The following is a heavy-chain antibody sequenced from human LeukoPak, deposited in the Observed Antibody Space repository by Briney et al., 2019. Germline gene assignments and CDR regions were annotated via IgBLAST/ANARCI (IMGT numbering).Heavy chain of an antibody. CDR1: GFTFSTYW. D-gene: IGHD6-13*01. CDR3: ARGKRAGIAAAGTNNY. CDR2: ISSSSSTI. V-gene: IGHV3-48*04. Sequence: GGSLRLSCAASGFTFSTYWMNWVRQAPGKGLEWVSYISSSSSTIYYADSVKGRFTISRDNAKNSLYLQMNSLRAEDTAVYYCARGKRAGIAAAGTNNYWGQGTLVTVSS. J-gene: IGHJ4*02.